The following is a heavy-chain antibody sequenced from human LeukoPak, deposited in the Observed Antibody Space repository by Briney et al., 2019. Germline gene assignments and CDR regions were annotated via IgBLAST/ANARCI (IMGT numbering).Heavy chain of an antibody. CDR1: GGSISSYY. Sequence: SETLSLTCTVSGGSISSYYWGWIRQPPGKGLEWIGSIYYSGSTNYNPSLKSRVTISVDTSKNQFSLKLSSVTAADTAVYYCARARRECSSTSCQGSFDYWGQGTLVTVSS. J-gene: IGHJ4*02. V-gene: IGHV4-59*01. CDR3: ARARRECSSTSCQGSFDY. D-gene: IGHD2-2*01. CDR2: IYYSGST.